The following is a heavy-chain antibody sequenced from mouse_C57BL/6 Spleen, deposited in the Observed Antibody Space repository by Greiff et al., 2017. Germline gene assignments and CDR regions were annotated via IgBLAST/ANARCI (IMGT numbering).Heavy chain of an antibody. D-gene: IGHD1-1*01. V-gene: IGHV3-1*01. Sequence: EVQLVESGPGMVKPSQSLSLTCTVTGYSITSGYDWHWIRHFPGNKLEWMGYISYSGSTNYNPSLKSRISITHDTSKNHFFLKLNSVTTEDTATYYCAREGYYGSSFAYWGQGTLVTVSA. CDR2: ISYSGST. J-gene: IGHJ3*01. CDR1: GYSITSGYD. CDR3: AREGYYGSSFAY.